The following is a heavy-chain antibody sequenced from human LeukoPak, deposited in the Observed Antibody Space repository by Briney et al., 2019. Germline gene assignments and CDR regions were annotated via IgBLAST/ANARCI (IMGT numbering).Heavy chain of an antibody. CDR1: GYTFSSYW. J-gene: IGHJ4*02. CDR3: ARIEGSTFDY. Sequence: GESLKISCKGSGYTFSSYWIGWVRQMPGKGLEWMGIIYPGDSERKYNPSLQGQVNISADKSISTAYLQWNSLKASDTAIYYCARIEGSTFDYWGQGTLVTVSS. V-gene: IGHV5-51*01. CDR2: IYPGDSER.